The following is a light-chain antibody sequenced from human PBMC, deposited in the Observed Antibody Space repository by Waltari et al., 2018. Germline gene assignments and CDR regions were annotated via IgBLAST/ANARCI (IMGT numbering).Light chain of an antibody. V-gene: IGLV4-69*01. CDR2: VNTDGSH. J-gene: IGLJ2*01. Sequence: QLVLTQSPSASASLGASVNLTCPLSGGHIYYALTWHQQQPEKGPRYLIKVNTDGSHNKGDGIPHRFSGSGAGAERYLTISSLQSEDEAEYYCQTWGTGIQVFGGGTRLTVL. CDR3: QTWGTGIQV. CDR1: GGHIYYA.